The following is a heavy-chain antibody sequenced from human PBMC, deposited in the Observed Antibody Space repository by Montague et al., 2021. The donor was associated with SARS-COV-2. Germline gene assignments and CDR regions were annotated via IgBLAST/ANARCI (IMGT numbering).Heavy chain of an antibody. V-gene: IGHV4-59*01. J-gene: IGHJ4*02. CDR3: ARAQNICFIANCVNYFDL. D-gene: IGHD2-15*01. CDR1: GGSTGNYY. Sequence: SETLSLTSSVSGGSTGNYYWTWIRQSPGKGLQWIGYIFYTGSKKFNPSLKTRVSMSLDASKNHFYLRLSAVTAAATARYYCARAQNICFIANCVNYFDLWGQGAMVTVSS. CDR2: IFYTGSK.